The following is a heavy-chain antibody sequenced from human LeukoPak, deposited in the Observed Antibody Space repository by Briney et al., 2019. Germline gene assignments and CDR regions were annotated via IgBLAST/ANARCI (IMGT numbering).Heavy chain of an antibody. CDR2: ISYDGSNK. Sequence: GRPLRLSCEASGFRFSSYAMHWVRQAPGKGLEWVAVISYDGSNKYYADSVKGRFTISRDNAKNSLYLQMNSLRAEDTAVYYCARIDYYDSSGYLGLVDYWGQGTLVTVSS. CDR3: ARIDYYDSSGYLGLVDY. J-gene: IGHJ4*02. V-gene: IGHV3-30-3*01. CDR1: GFRFSSYA. D-gene: IGHD3-22*01.